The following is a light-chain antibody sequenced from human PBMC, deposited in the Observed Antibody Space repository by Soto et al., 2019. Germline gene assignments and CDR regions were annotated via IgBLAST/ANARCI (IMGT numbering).Light chain of an antibody. CDR1: SGDVGGYNY. J-gene: IGLJ1*01. CDR2: EVS. V-gene: IGLV2-14*01. Sequence: QSALTQPASVSGSPGQSITISCTGTSGDVGGYNYVPWYQQHPGKAPKLMIYEVSNRPLGVSNRFSGSKSGNTASLTISGLQAEDEADYYCTSYTSSSTLDVFGTGTKVTVL. CDR3: TSYTSSSTLDV.